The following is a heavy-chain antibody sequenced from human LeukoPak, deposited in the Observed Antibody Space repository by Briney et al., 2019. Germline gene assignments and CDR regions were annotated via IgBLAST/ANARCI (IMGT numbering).Heavy chain of an antibody. CDR3: ARDNKPWCSGGSCPGDV. V-gene: IGHV1-18*01. CDR1: GYTFTSYG. Sequence: ASVKVSCKTSGYTFTSYGISWVRQAPGQGLEWMGWISTYNGNTNYAQNLQGRVTMTTDTSASTAYMELRSLRSDDTAMYYCARDNKPWCSGGSCPGDVWGKGTTVTVSS. D-gene: IGHD2-15*01. J-gene: IGHJ6*04. CDR2: ISTYNGNT.